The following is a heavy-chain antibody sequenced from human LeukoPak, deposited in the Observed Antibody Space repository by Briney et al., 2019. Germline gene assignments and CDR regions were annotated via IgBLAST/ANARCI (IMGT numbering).Heavy chain of an antibody. J-gene: IGHJ6*02. D-gene: IGHD1-26*01. CDR2: ISAYNGNT. CDR1: GYTFTSYG. Sequence: ASVKVSCKASGYTFTSYGISWVRQAPGQGLEWMGWISAYNGNTNYAQKLQGRVTMTTDTSTSTAYMELRSLRSDDTAVYYCARVGIGWEQGSQYYYGMDVWGQGTTVTVSS. V-gene: IGHV1-18*01. CDR3: ARVGIGWEQGSQYYYGMDV.